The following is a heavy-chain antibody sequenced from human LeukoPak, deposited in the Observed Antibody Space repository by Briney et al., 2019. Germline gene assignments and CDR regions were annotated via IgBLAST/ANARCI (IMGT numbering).Heavy chain of an antibody. Sequence: SETLSLTCTVSGGSINSYYWSWIRQPPGKGLEWIGYIYNYGSTNYNPSLKSRVTISVDTSKNQFSLKLSSVTAADTAVYYCARDASQEFWSGSAFDPWGQGTLVTVSS. J-gene: IGHJ5*02. V-gene: IGHV4-59*01. CDR2: IYNYGST. CDR1: GGSINSYY. D-gene: IGHD3-3*01. CDR3: ARDASQEFWSGSAFDP.